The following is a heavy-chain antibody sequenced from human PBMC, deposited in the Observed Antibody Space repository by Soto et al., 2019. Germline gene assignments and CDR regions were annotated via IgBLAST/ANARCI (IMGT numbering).Heavy chain of an antibody. V-gene: IGHV4-59*01. CDR1: GGSLSSYY. Sequence: AETRALTCTGSGGSLSSYYWILIRHPPGKGLEWIGYIHYSGSTNYNPSLKSRVTILVDTSKNQFSLRLSSVTAADTAVYYCARGGWSMDVWGQGPTVTVSS. CDR3: ARGGWSMDV. CDR2: IHYSGST. D-gene: IGHD2-15*01. J-gene: IGHJ6*02.